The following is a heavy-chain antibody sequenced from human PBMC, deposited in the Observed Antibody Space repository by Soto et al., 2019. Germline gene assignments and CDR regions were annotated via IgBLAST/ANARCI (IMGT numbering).Heavy chain of an antibody. CDR3: ASGYWFDP. CDR2: INHSGST. J-gene: IGHJ5*02. Sequence: QVQLQQWGAGLLKPSETLSLTCAVYGGSFSGYYWSWIRQPPGKGLEWIGEINHSGSTNYNPSRKSGVTISVDTSKSQFSLKLSSVTAADTAVYYCASGYWFDPWGQGTLVTVSS. V-gene: IGHV4-34*01. CDR1: GGSFSGYY.